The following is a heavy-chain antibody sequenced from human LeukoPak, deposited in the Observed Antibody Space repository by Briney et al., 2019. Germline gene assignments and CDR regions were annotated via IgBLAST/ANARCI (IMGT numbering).Heavy chain of an antibody. J-gene: IGHJ4*02. CDR2: INPNSGGT. V-gene: IGHV1-2*02. CDR1: GYTFTGYC. CDR3: AIGRPYSGYDYDYFDY. D-gene: IGHD5-12*01. Sequence: ASVKVSCKASGYTFTGYCMHWVRQAPGQGLEWMGWINPNSGGTNYAQKFQGRVTMTRDTSISTAYMELSRLRSDDTAVYYCAIGRPYSGYDYDYFDYWGQGTLVTVSS.